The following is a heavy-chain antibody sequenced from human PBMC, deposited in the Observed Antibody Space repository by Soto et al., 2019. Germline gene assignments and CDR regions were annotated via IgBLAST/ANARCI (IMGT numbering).Heavy chain of an antibody. V-gene: IGHV4-59*08. CDR3: ERLRRNPWNFDL. CDR2: IYNSGST. CDR1: GDSMSNYQ. J-gene: IGHJ2*01. Sequence: QVQLQESGPGLVKPSETLSLICTVSGDSMSNYQWSWIRQPPGKGLEWIGYIYNSGSTNYNPSVMSRVTISGDTSKNQCSLRLTSVTAADTAVYYCERLRRNPWNFDLWGRGTLVTVSS.